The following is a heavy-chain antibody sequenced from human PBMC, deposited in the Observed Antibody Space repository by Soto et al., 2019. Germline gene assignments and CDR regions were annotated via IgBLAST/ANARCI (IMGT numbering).Heavy chain of an antibody. J-gene: IGHJ1*01. D-gene: IGHD6-13*01. V-gene: IGHV3-9*01. CDR1: GFTFDDYA. CDR2: INWNSCSI. CDR3: VKDESINWYSGHVRH. Sequence: EVQLVESGGGLVQPGRSLRVSCAASGFTFDDYAMHWVRQVPGKGLVWVSGINWNSCSIGYADSVKGRFAISRDNAQNSLHLQMNSLRAEDTAFYYCVKDESINWYSGHVRHWGQDTLVTVAS.